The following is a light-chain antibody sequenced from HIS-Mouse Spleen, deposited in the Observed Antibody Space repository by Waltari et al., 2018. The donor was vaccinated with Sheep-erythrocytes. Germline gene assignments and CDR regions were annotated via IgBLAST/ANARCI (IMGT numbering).Light chain of an antibody. J-gene: IGLJ3*02. CDR3: QVWDSSSDWV. CDR2: DDS. CDR1: NIGSKS. Sequence: SYVLTQPPSVSVAPGKTARITWGGNNIGSKSVHWYQQKPGQAPVLVVYDDSDRPSGMPERFSGSNSGNTATLTISRVEAGDEADYYCQVWDSSSDWVFGGGTKLTVL. V-gene: IGLV3-21*03.